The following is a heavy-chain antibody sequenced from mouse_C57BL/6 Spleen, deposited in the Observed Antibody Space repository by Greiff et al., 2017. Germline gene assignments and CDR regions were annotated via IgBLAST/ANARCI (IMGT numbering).Heavy chain of an antibody. CDR1: GFTFSDYG. J-gene: IGHJ3*01. CDR2: ISSGSSTI. D-gene: IGHD4-1*01. Sequence: EVQRVESGGGLVKPGGSLKLSCAASGFTFSDYGMHWVRQAPEKGLEWVAYISSGSSTIYYADTVKGRFTISRANAKNTLFLQMTSLRSEDTAMYYCARRGLAGTSRNWFAYWGQGTLVTVSA. CDR3: ARRGLAGTSRNWFAY. V-gene: IGHV5-17*01.